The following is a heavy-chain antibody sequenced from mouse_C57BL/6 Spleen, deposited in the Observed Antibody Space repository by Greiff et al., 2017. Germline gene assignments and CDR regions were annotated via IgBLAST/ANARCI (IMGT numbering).Heavy chain of an antibody. Sequence: QVQLQQPGAELVRPGSSVKLSCKASGYTFTSYWMHWVKQRPIQGLEWIGNIDPSDSETHYNQKFKDKATLTVDTSSSTAYMQLSSLTSEDSAVYYGARRTGWYFEVWGTGTTVTVSS. CDR2: IDPSDSET. V-gene: IGHV1-52*01. CDR3: ARRTGWYFEV. D-gene: IGHD4-1*01. J-gene: IGHJ1*03. CDR1: GYTFTSYW.